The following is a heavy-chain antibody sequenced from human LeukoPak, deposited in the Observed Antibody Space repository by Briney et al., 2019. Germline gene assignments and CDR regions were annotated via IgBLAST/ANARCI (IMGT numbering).Heavy chain of an antibody. V-gene: IGHV3-11*01. D-gene: IGHD2-2*01. CDR2: ISSSGSTI. Sequence: GGSLRLSCAASGFTFSDYYMSWIRQAPGKGLEWVSYISSSGSTIYYAASVKGRFTISRDNARNSLYLQMNSLRAEDTAVYYCARDCSSTSCYGFDYWGQGTLVTVSS. J-gene: IGHJ4*02. CDR1: GFTFSDYY. CDR3: ARDCSSTSCYGFDY.